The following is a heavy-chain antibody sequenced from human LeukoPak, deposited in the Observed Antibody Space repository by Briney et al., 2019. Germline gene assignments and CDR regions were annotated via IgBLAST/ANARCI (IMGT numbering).Heavy chain of an antibody. CDR1: GFTFSRSA. D-gene: IGHD3-22*01. J-gene: IGHJ4*02. Sequence: GSLRLSCAASGFTFSRSAMTWVRQGPGTGLEFVASIIYSGGATYYADSVKGRFTISRDNSKNKLYLQMNSLRAEDTALYYCAKDGLYYDGSEHVYYFDSWGQGTLVTVSS. CDR3: AKDGLYYDGSEHVYYFDS. V-gene: IGHV3-23*01. CDR2: IIYSGGAT.